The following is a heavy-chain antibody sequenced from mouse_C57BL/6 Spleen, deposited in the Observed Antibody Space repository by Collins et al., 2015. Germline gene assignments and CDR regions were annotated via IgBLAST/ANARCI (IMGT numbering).Heavy chain of an antibody. CDR1: GYTFTSYW. V-gene: IGHV1-69*01. CDR2: IDPSDSYT. D-gene: IGHD2-3*01. J-gene: IGHJ2*01. CDR3: ASGGWLLDY. Sequence: QVQLQQPGAELVMPGASVKLSCKASGYTFTSYWMHWVKQRPGQGLEWIGEIDPSDSYTNYNQKFKGKSTLTVDKSSSTAYMQLSSLTSEDSAVYYCASGGWLLDYWGQGTTLTVSS.